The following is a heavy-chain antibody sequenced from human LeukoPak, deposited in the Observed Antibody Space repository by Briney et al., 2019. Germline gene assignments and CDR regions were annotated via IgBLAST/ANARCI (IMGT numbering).Heavy chain of an antibody. CDR2: ITDNAYST. Sequence: GGSLRLSCLASGFTFSNYAMHWVRQAPGKGLEYISAITDNAYSTYYADSVKGRFTISRDNSKNTLYLQMSSLTPEDTAVYYCVKRATVGAPSPLFDYWGQGTLVTVSS. CDR3: VKRATVGAPSPLFDY. D-gene: IGHD1-26*01. V-gene: IGHV3-64D*09. J-gene: IGHJ4*02. CDR1: GFTFSNYA.